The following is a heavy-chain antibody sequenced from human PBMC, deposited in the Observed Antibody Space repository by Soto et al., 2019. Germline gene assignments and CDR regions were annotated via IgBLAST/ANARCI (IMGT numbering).Heavy chain of an antibody. CDR2: ISGSGGST. Sequence: GGSLRLSCVASEFIFSDYAMSWVRKDPGKGLEWVSAISGSGGSTYYADSVKGRFTISRDNSKNTLYLQMNSLRAEDTAVYYCAKAPYCSSTSCHPWAYYYYMDVWGKGTTVTVSS. CDR1: EFIFSDYA. CDR3: AKAPYCSSTSCHPWAYYYYMDV. J-gene: IGHJ6*03. V-gene: IGHV3-23*01. D-gene: IGHD2-2*01.